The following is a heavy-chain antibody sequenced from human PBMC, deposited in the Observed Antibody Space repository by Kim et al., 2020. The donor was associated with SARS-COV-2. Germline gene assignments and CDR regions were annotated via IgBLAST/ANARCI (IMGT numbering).Heavy chain of an antibody. CDR1: GFTFSSYA. V-gene: IGHV3-23*01. CDR3: AKEGYYYDSSGYYYGDYFDY. Sequence: GGSLRLSCAASGFTFSSYAMSWVRQAPGKGLEWVSAISGSGGSTYYADSVKGRFTISRDNSKNTLYLQMNSLRAEDTAVYYCAKEGYYYDSSGYYYGDYFDYWGQGTLVTVSS. D-gene: IGHD3-22*01. CDR2: ISGSGGST. J-gene: IGHJ4*02.